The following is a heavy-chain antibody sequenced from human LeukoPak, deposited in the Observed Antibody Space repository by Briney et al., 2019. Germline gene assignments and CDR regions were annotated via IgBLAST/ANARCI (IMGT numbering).Heavy chain of an antibody. D-gene: IGHD5-12*01. J-gene: IGHJ4*02. CDR3: ARVSGYDWESFYDY. CDR1: GVSVSNYY. CDR2: IHYSGNT. Sequence: SETLSLTCTVSGVSVSNYYWSWIRQPPGKRLEWIGYIHYSGNTNYNPSLKSRVTISVDTSKNQFSLKLSSVTAADTAMYYCARVSGYDWESFYDYWGQGSLVTVSS. V-gene: IGHV4-59*02.